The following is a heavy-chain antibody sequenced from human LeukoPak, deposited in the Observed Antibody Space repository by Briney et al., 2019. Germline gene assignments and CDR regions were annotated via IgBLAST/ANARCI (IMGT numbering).Heavy chain of an antibody. D-gene: IGHD1-26*01. CDR3: AKDKSGFGRVYSDY. CDR2: ISWGSGSI. Sequence: PGGSLRLSCAASGFTFDDYAMHWVRQAPGKGLEWVSGISWGSGSIGYADSVKGRFTISRDNAKNSLYLQMNSLRAEDTALYYCAKDKSGFGRVYSDYWGQGTLVTVSS. CDR1: GFTFDDYA. J-gene: IGHJ4*02. V-gene: IGHV3-9*01.